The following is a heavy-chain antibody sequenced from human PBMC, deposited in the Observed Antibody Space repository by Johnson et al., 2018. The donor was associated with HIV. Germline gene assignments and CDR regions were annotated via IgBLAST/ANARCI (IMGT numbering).Heavy chain of an antibody. V-gene: IGHV3-9*01. CDR1: GFTFDDYA. Sequence: VQLVESGGGLVQPGRSLRLSCAASGFTFDDYAMHWVRQAPGKGLEWVSGISWNSGSIGYADSVKGRFTISRDNAKNSLYLQMNSLRAEDTALYYWAGATSAFDIWGQGTMVTVSS. CDR2: ISWNSGSI. CDR3: AGATSAFDI. J-gene: IGHJ3*02.